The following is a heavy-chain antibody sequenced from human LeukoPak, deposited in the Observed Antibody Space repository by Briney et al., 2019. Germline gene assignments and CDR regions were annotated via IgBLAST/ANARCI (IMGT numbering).Heavy chain of an antibody. D-gene: IGHD4-11*01. Sequence: GGSLRLSCAVSGFTLSNYSMNWVRQAPGKGLEWISYISGSGFTIHYADSVKGRFTISRDNAKNSLYLQMNSLRAKDTAVYYCARGVPKTSYYYYYMDVWGKGTTVTVSS. CDR3: ARGVPKTSYYYYYMDV. CDR1: GFTLSNYS. V-gene: IGHV3-48*01. CDR2: ISGSGFTI. J-gene: IGHJ6*03.